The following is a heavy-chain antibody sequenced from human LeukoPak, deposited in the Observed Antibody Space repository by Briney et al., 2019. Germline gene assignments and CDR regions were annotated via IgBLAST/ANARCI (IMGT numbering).Heavy chain of an antibody. CDR3: AKAVYYDSSGYLHDAFDI. CDR2: IKQDGSEK. Sequence: GGSLRLSCAASGFTFSTYWMSWVRQAPGKGLEWVANIKQDGSEKDYVDSVKGRFTISRDNAKNSLYLQMNSLRAEDTAVYYCAKAVYYDSSGYLHDAFDIWGQGTMVTVSS. CDR1: GFTFSTYW. V-gene: IGHV3-7*01. J-gene: IGHJ3*02. D-gene: IGHD3-22*01.